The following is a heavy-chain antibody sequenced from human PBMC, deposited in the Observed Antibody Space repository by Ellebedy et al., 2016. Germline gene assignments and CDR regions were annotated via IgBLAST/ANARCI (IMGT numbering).Heavy chain of an antibody. CDR1: GYTFSTYW. V-gene: IGHV5-51*01. Sequence: GESLKISCQASGYTFSTYWIGWVRQMPGKGLEWMGIIYPGDSDTRYSPSFQGQVTISADKSTSTAYLQWRSLKASDTAMYYCARRQLDPRSPWFGAFDIWGQGTMVTVSS. CDR2: IYPGDSDT. J-gene: IGHJ3*02. D-gene: IGHD3-10*01. CDR3: ARRQLDPRSPWFGAFDI.